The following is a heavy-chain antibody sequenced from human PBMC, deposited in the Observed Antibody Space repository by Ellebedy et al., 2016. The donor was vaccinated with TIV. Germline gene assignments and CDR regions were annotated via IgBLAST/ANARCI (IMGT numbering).Heavy chain of an antibody. Sequence: GGSLRLSCAASGFTFSDHPMDWVRQAPGKGLEWVAYISATGATIFYADSVRGRFTISRDNAKNSLYLQMNSLRVEDTAIYYCAGGRTAAGVFNWFDSWGQGTLVTVSS. CDR1: GFTFSDHP. D-gene: IGHD2-8*01. V-gene: IGHV3-11*01. CDR3: AGGRTAAGVFNWFDS. J-gene: IGHJ5*01. CDR2: ISATGATI.